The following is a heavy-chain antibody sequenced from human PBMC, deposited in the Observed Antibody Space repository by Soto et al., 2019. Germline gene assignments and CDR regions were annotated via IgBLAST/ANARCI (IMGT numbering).Heavy chain of an antibody. CDR3: ARDSFMAGTIRVGDY. D-gene: IGHD6-19*01. Sequence: ALLKVYFKASDTTSSRCAMSWFLPAPAQGLECLGWISAYNGNTNYAQKLQGRVTMTTDTATSTAYMELRSLRSDDTAVYYCARDSFMAGTIRVGDYWGQGTLVTVSS. V-gene: IGHV1-18*01. CDR1: DTTSSRCA. CDR2: ISAYNGNT. J-gene: IGHJ4*02.